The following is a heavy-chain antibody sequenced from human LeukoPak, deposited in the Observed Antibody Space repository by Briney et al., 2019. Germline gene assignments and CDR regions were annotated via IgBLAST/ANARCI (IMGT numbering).Heavy chain of an antibody. V-gene: IGHV4-61*02. Sequence: SQTLSLTCTVSGGSISSGSYYWSWIRQPAGRGLEWIGRIYTSGSTNYNPSLKSRVTMSADTSKNQFSLKLSSVTAADTAVYYCARVSDTYQAFDIWGQGTMVTVSS. CDR2: IYTSGST. CDR1: GGSISSGSYY. J-gene: IGHJ3*02. CDR3: ARVSDTYQAFDI.